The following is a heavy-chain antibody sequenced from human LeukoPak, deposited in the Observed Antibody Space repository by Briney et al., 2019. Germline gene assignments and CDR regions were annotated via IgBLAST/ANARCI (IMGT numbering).Heavy chain of an antibody. CDR2: ISSSSSYI. Sequence: PGGSLRLSCAASGFTFSSYSMNWVRQAPGQGLEWVSSISSSSSYIYYANSVKGRFTISRDNAKNSLYLQMNSLRAEDTAVYYCARYLIAVAGTVDYWGQGTLVTVSS. D-gene: IGHD6-19*01. CDR3: ARYLIAVAGTVDY. V-gene: IGHV3-21*01. CDR1: GFTFSSYS. J-gene: IGHJ4*02.